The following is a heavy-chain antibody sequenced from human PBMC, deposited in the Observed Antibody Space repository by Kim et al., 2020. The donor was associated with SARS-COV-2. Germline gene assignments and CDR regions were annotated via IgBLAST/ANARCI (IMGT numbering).Heavy chain of an antibody. J-gene: IGHJ4*02. Sequence: GGSLRLSCAASGFTFSSYAMHWVRQAPGKGLEWVAVISYDGSNKYYADSVKGRFTISRDNSKNTLYLQMNSLRAEDTAVYYCARDRYSSGWNSFDYWGQGTLVTVSS. V-gene: IGHV3-30*04. CDR2: ISYDGSNK. CDR1: GFTFSSYA. CDR3: ARDRYSSGWNSFDY. D-gene: IGHD6-19*01.